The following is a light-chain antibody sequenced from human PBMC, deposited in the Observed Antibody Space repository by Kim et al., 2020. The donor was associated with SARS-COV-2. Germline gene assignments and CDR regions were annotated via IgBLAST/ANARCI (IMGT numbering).Light chain of an antibody. J-gene: IGLJ1*01. Sequence: RVTISCTGSSSNIGAGYHVHWYQQLPGTAPKLLIYGNNNRPSGVPDRFSGSKSGTSASLAITGLQAEDEADYYCQSHDSSLSGYVFGTGTKVTVL. CDR2: GNN. CDR1: SSNIGAGYH. V-gene: IGLV1-40*01. CDR3: QSHDSSLSGYV.